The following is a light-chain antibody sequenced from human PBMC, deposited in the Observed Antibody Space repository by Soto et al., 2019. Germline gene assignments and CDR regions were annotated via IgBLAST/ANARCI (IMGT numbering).Light chain of an antibody. J-gene: IGKJ2*01. CDR3: QQYNDYQYT. CDR2: WAS. V-gene: IGKV4-1*01. CDR1: QSVLYSSSNKNY. Sequence: DIVMTQSPDSLAVSLGERATINCKSSQSVLYSSSNKNYLAWYQQKPGQSPKLLIYWASTRESGVPDRFSGRGSGTEFSLTISSLQPEDFAIYYCQQYNDYQYTFGQGTKLEIK.